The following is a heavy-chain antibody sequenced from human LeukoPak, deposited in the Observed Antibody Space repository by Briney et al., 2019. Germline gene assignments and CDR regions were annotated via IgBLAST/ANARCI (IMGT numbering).Heavy chain of an antibody. CDR2: INHSGST. V-gene: IGHV4-34*01. D-gene: IGHD1-1*01. Sequence: QSSETLSLTCAVYGASFSGYYWSWIRQPPGKGPEWVGEINHSGSTNYNPSLKSRVTISVDTSKNQFSLKLSSVTAADAAVYYCARNKRFRNPDRSPRIYGMDVWGQGTTVTVSS. CDR1: GASFSGYY. CDR3: ARNKRFRNPDRSPRIYGMDV. J-gene: IGHJ6*02.